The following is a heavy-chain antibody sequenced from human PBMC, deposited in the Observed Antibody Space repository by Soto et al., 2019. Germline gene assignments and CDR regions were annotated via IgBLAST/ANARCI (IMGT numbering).Heavy chain of an antibody. J-gene: IGHJ5*02. D-gene: IGHD2-8*02. CDR1: GFTFSAYD. Sequence: EVQLVESGGGLVQPGGSLRLSCAASGFTFSAYDMHWVRQATGKGLEWVSAIGTQHDTYYPESVKGRFTISRENAKNSLYLQMNRLGAGDPAVYYCARQASYWHGGGGWIDPWGQGTLVTVSS. CDR3: ARQASYWHGGGGWIDP. CDR2: IGTQHDT. V-gene: IGHV3-13*01.